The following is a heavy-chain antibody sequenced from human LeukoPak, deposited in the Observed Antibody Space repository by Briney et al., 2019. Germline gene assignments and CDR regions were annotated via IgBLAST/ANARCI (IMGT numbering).Heavy chain of an antibody. J-gene: IGHJ3*02. CDR2: INPSGGST. D-gene: IGHD3-3*01. CDR1: GGTFSSYA. CDR3: ARSGRGYYGHAFDI. Sequence: GASVKVSCKASGGTFSSYAISWVRQAPGQGLEWMGIINPSGGSTSYAQKFQGRVTMTRDTSTSTVYMELSSLRSEDTAVYYCARSGRGYYGHAFDIWGQGTMVTVSS. V-gene: IGHV1-46*01.